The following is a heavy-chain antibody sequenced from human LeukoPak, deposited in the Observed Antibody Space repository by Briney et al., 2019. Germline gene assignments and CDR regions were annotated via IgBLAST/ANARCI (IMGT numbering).Heavy chain of an antibody. CDR3: ARGRRYYYGSGFYY. CDR2: INDSGST. D-gene: IGHD3-10*01. CDR1: GGSFNDYY. J-gene: IGHJ4*02. Sequence: SEPLSLTCGVYGGSFNDYYWTWLRQSPEKGLEWIGEINDSGSTIYSPSLKSRVTLSIDTSKRQFSLRLTSVTAADTALYYCARGRRYYYGSGFYYWGQGTLVTVSS. V-gene: IGHV4-34*01.